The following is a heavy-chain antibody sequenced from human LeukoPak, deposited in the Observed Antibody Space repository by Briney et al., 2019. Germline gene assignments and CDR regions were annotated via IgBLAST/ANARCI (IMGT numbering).Heavy chain of an antibody. J-gene: IGHJ4*02. CDR1: GGSISSSSYY. CDR2: IYYSGST. Sequence: SETLSLTCNVSGGSISSSSYYWGWLRQPPGKGLEWIGSIYYSGSTYYNPSLKSRVTISVDTSKNQFSLKLSSVTAADTAVYYCARHYDSSSWFDYWGQGTLVTVYS. D-gene: IGHD6-13*01. CDR3: ARHYDSSSWFDY. V-gene: IGHV4-39*01.